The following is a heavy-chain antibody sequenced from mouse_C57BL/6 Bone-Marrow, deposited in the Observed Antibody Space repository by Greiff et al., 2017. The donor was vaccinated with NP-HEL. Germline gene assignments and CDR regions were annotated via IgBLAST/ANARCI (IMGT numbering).Heavy chain of an antibody. CDR3: AREGWLPLYFDY. V-gene: IGHV1-52*01. CDR2: IDPSDSET. Sequence: VKLQQPGAELVRPGSSVKLSCKASGYTFTSYWMHWVKQRPIQGLEWIGNIDPSDSETHYNQKFKDKATLTVDKSSSTAYMQLSSLTSEDSAVYYCAREGWLPLYFDYWGQGTTLTVSS. J-gene: IGHJ2*01. D-gene: IGHD2-3*01. CDR1: GYTFTSYW.